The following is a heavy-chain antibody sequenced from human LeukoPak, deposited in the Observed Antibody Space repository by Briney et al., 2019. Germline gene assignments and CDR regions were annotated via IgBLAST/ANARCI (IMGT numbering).Heavy chain of an antibody. D-gene: IGHD3-10*01. Sequence: LTGGSLRLSCAASGLIFSAYAMGWVRQAPGKGLEWVSLIRASGGGTFYADSVKGRFTISRDNSKNTLYLQMSSLRAEDTAVYYCANAHYYGSGSYWVDYWGQGTLVTVSS. V-gene: IGHV3-23*01. J-gene: IGHJ4*02. CDR2: IRASGGGT. CDR1: GLIFSAYA. CDR3: ANAHYYGSGSYWVDY.